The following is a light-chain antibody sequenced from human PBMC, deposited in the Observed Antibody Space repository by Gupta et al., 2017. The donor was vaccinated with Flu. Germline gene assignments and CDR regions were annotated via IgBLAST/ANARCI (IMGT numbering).Light chain of an antibody. CDR2: TAS. J-gene: IGKJ2*01. Sequence: PSSLAASVGDSVTVTCRASQPISVYLHWYQQRPGKAPKLLISTASTVQTGVPLRFTGAGSGTEFTLTIDDLQPEDLATYYCQQSFDRPRTFGQGTRLEI. CDR1: QPISVY. V-gene: IGKV1-39*01. CDR3: QQSFDRPRT.